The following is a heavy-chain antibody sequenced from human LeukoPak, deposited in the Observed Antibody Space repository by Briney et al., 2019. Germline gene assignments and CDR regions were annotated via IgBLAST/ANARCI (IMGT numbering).Heavy chain of an antibody. V-gene: IGHV4-34*01. J-gene: IGHJ3*02. CDR1: GGSFSGYY. D-gene: IGHD1-7*01. CDR2: INHSGST. CDR3: ARVKLITGTTSFDI. Sequence: SETLSLTCAVHGGSFSGYYWSWIRQPPGKGLEWIGEINHSGSTNYNPSLKSRVTISVDTSKNQFSLKLSSVTAADTAVYYCARVKLITGTTSFDIWGQGTMVTVSS.